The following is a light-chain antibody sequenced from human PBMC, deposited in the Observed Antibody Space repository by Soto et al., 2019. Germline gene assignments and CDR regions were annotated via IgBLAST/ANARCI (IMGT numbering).Light chain of an antibody. V-gene: IGLV2-14*01. CDR2: EVS. CDR1: SGDVGGYYY. CDR3: SSYTAGGTI. J-gene: IGLJ1*01. Sequence: QSALTQPASVSGSPGQSITISCTGTSGDVGGYYYVSWYQQLPGKAPKLMISEVSNRPSGVSNRFSGSKSGNTASLTISGLQAEDEPDYYCSSYTAGGTIFGTGTKVNVL.